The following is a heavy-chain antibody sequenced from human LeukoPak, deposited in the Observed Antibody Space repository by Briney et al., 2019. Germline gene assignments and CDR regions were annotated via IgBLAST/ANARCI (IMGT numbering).Heavy chain of an antibody. CDR2: INPNSGGT. J-gene: IGHJ5*02. CDR3: ARAYGSGWYGYNWFDP. CDR1: GYTFTGYY. Sequence: ASVKVSCKASGYTFTGYYMHWVRQAPGQGLEWMGWINPNSGGTNYAQKFQGRVTMTRDTSTSTAYMELSRLRSDDTAVYYCARAYGSGWYGYNWFDPWGQGTLATVSS. V-gene: IGHV1-2*02. D-gene: IGHD6-19*01.